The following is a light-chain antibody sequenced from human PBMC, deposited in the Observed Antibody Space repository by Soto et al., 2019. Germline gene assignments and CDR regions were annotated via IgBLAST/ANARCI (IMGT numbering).Light chain of an antibody. V-gene: IGKV1-39*01. CDR1: QDIGSS. CDR2: AAS. CDR3: QQSYVNPWT. Sequence: DIRMPQAPSSMTESIGDRVTNSCRASQDIGSSLNWYQHKSGKAPKLLIYAASGLHSGVPSRFSGSGSGTDFTLTISSLQPEDFATYYCQQSYVNPWTFGQGTKVDI. J-gene: IGKJ1*01.